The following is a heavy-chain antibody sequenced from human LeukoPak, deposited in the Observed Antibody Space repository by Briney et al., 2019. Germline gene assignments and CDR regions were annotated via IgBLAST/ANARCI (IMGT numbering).Heavy chain of an antibody. Sequence: GGSLRLSCAASGFPFSGYGMHWVRQAPGKGLEWVAVIWYDGSNKYYADSVKGRFTISRDNSKNTVFLQMNSLRAEDTAVYYCAKGWGEGGAVFDYWGQGTLVTVSS. CDR1: GFPFSGYG. J-gene: IGHJ4*02. V-gene: IGHV3-30*02. CDR3: AKGWGEGGAVFDY. D-gene: IGHD3-10*01. CDR2: IWYDGSNK.